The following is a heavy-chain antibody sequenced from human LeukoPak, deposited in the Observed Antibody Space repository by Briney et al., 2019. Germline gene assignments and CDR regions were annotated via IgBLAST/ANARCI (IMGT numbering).Heavy chain of an antibody. V-gene: IGHV3-23*01. CDR3: ANQRYSGSYPLDY. Sequence: GGSLRLSCAASGFTFTNYAMHWVRQAPGKGLEWVSGISGSGGSTYYADSVKGRFTISRDNSKNTLYLQMNSLRAEDTAVYYCANQRYSGSYPLDYWGQGTLVTVSS. CDR2: ISGSGGST. D-gene: IGHD1-26*01. J-gene: IGHJ4*02. CDR1: GFTFTNYA.